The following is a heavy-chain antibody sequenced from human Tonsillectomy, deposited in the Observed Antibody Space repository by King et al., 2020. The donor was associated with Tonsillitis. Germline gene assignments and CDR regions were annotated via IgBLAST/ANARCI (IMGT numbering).Heavy chain of an antibody. CDR1: GFTFSTYD. CDR2: IGTAGDT. V-gene: IGHV3-13*01. D-gene: IGHD1-26*01. Sequence: VQLVEFGGGLVQPGGSLRLSCAASGFTFSTYDMHWVRQATGKGLEWVSVIGTAGDTYYPGSVKGRFTISRENAKNSLYLQMNSLRAGDTAVYYCARGRRVMGATYSFDYWGQGTLVTVSS. J-gene: IGHJ4*02. CDR3: ARGRRVMGATYSFDY.